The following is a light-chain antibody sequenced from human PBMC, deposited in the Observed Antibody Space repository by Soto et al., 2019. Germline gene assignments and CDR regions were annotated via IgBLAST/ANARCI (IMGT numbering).Light chain of an antibody. J-gene: IGLJ1*01. CDR1: SSDVGAYNH. V-gene: IGLV2-14*01. CDR2: EVS. Sequence: QSALTQPASVSGSPGQSITMSCTGTSSDVGAYNHVSWYQQHPGKAPKLMISEVSNRPSGVSNRFSGSKSGNTASLTISGLQAEDEADYYCSSYTNINTRACVFGTGTKLTVL. CDR3: SSYTNINTRACV.